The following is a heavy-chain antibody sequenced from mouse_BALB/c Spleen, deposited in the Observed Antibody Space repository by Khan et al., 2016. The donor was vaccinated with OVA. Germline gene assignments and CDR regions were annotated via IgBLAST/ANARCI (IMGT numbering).Heavy chain of an antibody. V-gene: IGHV3-2*02. CDR3: ARKDYYDYDPFPY. Sequence: EVQLQESGPGLVKPSQSLSLTCTVTGYSITSEYAWNWIRQFPGNKLEWMGYISYSGNTRYNPSLKSRISITRDTSMNQFFLQLNSVTTEDTTTYYCARKDYYDYDPFPYWGQGTLVTVSA. J-gene: IGHJ3*01. CDR2: ISYSGNT. CDR1: GYSITSEYA. D-gene: IGHD2-4*01.